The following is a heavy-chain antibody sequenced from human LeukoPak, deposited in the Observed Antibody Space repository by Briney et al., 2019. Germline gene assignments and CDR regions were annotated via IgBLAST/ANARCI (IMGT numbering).Heavy chain of an antibody. CDR3: ASVPDYDILTGYSPYYFDY. CDR1: GGSTSSSNW. Sequence: SETLSLTSAVSGGSTSSSNWWSWVRQPPGKGLEWIGEIYHSGSTNYNPSLKSRVTISVDKSKNQFSLKLSSVTAADTAVYYCASVPDYDILTGYSPYYFDYWGQGTLVTVSS. J-gene: IGHJ4*02. V-gene: IGHV4-4*02. CDR2: IYHSGST. D-gene: IGHD3-9*01.